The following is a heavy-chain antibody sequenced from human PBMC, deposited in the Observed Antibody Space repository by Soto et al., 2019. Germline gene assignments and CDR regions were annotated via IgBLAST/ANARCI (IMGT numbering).Heavy chain of an antibody. CDR3: XXXVLTMVRTYRDYYYYYMDV. D-gene: IGHD3-10*01. CDR2: TYYRSKWYN. Sequence: PSQTLSLTCAISGDSVSSNSAAWNWIRQSPSRGLEWLGRTYYRSKWYNDYAVSVKSRITINPDTSKNQFSLQLNSLTPEDTAVXXXXXXVLTMVRTYRDYYYYYMDVWGKGTTVTVSS. V-gene: IGHV6-1*01. CDR1: GDSVSSNSAA. J-gene: IGHJ6*03.